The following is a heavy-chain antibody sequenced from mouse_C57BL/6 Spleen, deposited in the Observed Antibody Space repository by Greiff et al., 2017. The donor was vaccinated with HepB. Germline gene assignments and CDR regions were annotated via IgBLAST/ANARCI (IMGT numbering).Heavy chain of an antibody. J-gene: IGHJ2*02. CDR1: GFTFSNYW. V-gene: IGHV6-3*01. D-gene: IGHD2-3*01. Sequence: EVKLEESGGGLVQPGGSMKLSCVASGFTFSNYWMNWVRPSPEKGLEWVAQIRLKSDNYATHYAESVKGRFTISRGDSKSSVYQQMINVRASDTGMYYDTDSGYYSYYWGQGTSLTVSS. CDR3: TDSGYYSYY. CDR2: IRLKSDNYAT.